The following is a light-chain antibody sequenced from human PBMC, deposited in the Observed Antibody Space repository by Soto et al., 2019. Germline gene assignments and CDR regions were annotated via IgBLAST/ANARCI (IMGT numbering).Light chain of an antibody. V-gene: IGKV3-20*01. J-gene: IGKJ5*01. Sequence: DIVLTQSPCTLSLSPGERATLSCRASQSVSSIYLAWYRQKPGQAPRLLIYGASSRASGIPDRFSGVGSGTDFTLTISRLEPEDFAVYYCQQYGSTPITFGQGTRLEIK. CDR1: QSVSSIY. CDR2: GAS. CDR3: QQYGSTPIT.